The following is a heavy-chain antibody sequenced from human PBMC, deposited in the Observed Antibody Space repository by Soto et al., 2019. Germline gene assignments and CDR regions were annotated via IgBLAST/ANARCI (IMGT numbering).Heavy chain of an antibody. J-gene: IGHJ3*02. V-gene: IGHV4-30-2*01. CDR3: ARAKSPLHAFDI. Sequence: SETLSLTCAVPGGSISSGSYSWSWIRQPPGKGLEWIGYIYHSGSTYYNPSLKSRVAISVDGSKNQFSLKLSSVTAADTAVYYCARAKSPLHAFDIWGQGTMVTVSS. CDR1: GGSISSGSYS. CDR2: IYHSGST.